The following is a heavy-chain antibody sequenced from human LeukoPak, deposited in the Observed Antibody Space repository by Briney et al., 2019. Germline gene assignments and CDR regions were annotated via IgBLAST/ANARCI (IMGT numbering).Heavy chain of an antibody. V-gene: IGHV1-8*03. D-gene: IGHD3-10*01. CDR2: MNPNSGNT. J-gene: IGHJ5*02. Sequence: GASVKVPCKASGYTFTSYDINWVRQATGQGLEWMGWMNPNSGNTGYAQKFQGRVTITRNTSISTAYMELSSLRSEDTAVYYCARGRITMVRGVTIYWFDPWGQGTLVTVSS. CDR3: ARGRITMVRGVTIYWFDP. CDR1: GYTFTSYD.